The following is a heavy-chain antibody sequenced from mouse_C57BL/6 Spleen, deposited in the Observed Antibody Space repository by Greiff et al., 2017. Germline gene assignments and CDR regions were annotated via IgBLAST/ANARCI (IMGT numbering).Heavy chain of an antibody. CDR2: IWRGGST. D-gene: IGHD4-1*01. V-gene: IGHV2-5*01. CDR3: AKNWGTGSYYFDY. CDR1: GFSLTSYG. J-gene: IGHJ2*01. Sequence: QVQLKQSGPGLVQPSQSLSITCTVSGFSLTSYGVHWVRQSPGKGLEWLGMIWRGGSTDYNAAFMSRLSITTDNSKSQVFFKMNSLQADDTAIYYCAKNWGTGSYYFDYWGQGTTLTVSS.